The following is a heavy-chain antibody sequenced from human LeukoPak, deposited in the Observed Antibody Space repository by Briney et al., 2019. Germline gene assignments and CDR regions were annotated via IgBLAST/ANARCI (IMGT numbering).Heavy chain of an antibody. Sequence: GGSLRLSCAGSGFMFNMYALSWVRQAPGKGLEWVSGITTRGGNTYYADSVRGRFTVSRDNSHNTLYLQMNSLRAEDTAIYYCARDRSTPDYWGQGTLVTVSS. V-gene: IGHV3-23*01. CDR2: ITTRGGNT. CDR1: GFMFNMYA. CDR3: ARDRSTPDY. D-gene: IGHD2-15*01. J-gene: IGHJ4*02.